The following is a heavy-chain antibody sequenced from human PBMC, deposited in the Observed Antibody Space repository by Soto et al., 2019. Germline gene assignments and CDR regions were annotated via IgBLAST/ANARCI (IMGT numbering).Heavy chain of an antibody. CDR1: GYTFTSYG. Sequence: QVQLVQSGAEVKKPGASVKVSCKASGYTFTSYGITWVRQAPGQGLEWMGWVNIYEGSTNYAQKFQGRVTMTTDTSTSTVYRELRSRRSDDTAIYYCARERGGYSYGDYWGQGTLVTVSS. CDR2: VNIYEGST. CDR3: ARERGGYSYGDY. V-gene: IGHV1-18*01. J-gene: IGHJ4*02. D-gene: IGHD5-18*01.